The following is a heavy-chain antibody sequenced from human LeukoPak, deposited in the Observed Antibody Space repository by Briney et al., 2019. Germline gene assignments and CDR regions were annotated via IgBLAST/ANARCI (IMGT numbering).Heavy chain of an antibody. Sequence: ASETLSLXCTVSGGSISSYYWSWIRQPPGKGLEWIGYIYYSGSTNYNPSLKSRVTISVDTSKNQFSLKLSSVTAADTAVYYCAEGRSGWDAFDIWGQGTMVTVSS. V-gene: IGHV4-59*01. D-gene: IGHD3-22*01. J-gene: IGHJ3*02. CDR2: IYYSGST. CDR3: AEGRSGWDAFDI. CDR1: GGSISSYY.